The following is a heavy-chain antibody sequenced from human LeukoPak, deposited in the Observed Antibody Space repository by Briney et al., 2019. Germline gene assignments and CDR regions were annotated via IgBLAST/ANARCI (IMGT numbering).Heavy chain of an antibody. CDR1: GYSISSGYY. D-gene: IGHD4-11*01. V-gene: IGHV4-38-2*01. Sequence: SETLSLTCAVSGYSISSGYYWGWIRQPPGKGLEWIGSISPSGNTYYNPSLKSRISISVDTSKNHFSLKLSSVTAADPAFYYCARRAYSDLYFDYWGQGTLVTVSS. CDR2: ISPSGNT. J-gene: IGHJ4*02. CDR3: ARRAYSDLYFDY.